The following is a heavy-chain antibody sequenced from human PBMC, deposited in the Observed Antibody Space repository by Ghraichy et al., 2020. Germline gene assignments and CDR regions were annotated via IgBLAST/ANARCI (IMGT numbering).Heavy chain of an antibody. CDR1: GGSISSSNW. CDR3: AQGYYYDSSGYYYDAFDI. D-gene: IGHD3-22*01. Sequence: SETLSLTCAVSGGSISSSNWWSWVRQPPGKGLEWIGEIYHSGSTNYNPSLKSRVTISVDKSKNQFSLKLSSVTAADTAVYYCAQGYYYDSSGYYYDAFDIWGQGTMVTVSS. J-gene: IGHJ3*02. V-gene: IGHV4-4*02. CDR2: IYHSGST.